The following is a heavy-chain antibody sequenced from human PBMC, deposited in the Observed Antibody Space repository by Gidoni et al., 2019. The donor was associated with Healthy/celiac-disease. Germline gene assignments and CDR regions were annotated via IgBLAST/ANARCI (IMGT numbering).Heavy chain of an antibody. CDR2: IYYSGST. Sequence: QVQLQESGPGRVKPSQTLSLTCTVSGGAISSGGYYWSWSRPHPGKGLEWIGYIYYSGSTYYNPSLKSRVTISVDTSQNQFSLTLSSVTAADTAVYYCARDMGAGYGLDLWGQGTTVTVSS. J-gene: IGHJ6*02. CDR3: ARDMGAGYGLDL. D-gene: IGHD3-10*01. V-gene: IGHV4-31*03. CDR1: GGAISSGGYY.